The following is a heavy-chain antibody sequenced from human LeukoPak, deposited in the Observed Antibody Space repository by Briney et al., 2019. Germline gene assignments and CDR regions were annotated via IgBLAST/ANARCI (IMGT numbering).Heavy chain of an antibody. D-gene: IGHD4-11*01. CDR3: ASSYTRYYYMDV. V-gene: IGHV4-39*07. CDR1: GGSISSSSYY. Sequence: SETLSLTCTVSGGSISSSSYYWGWIRQPPGKGLEWIGSIYYSGSTYYNPSLKSRVTISVDTSKNQFSLKLSSVTAADTAVYYCASSYTRYYYMDVWGKGTTVTVSS. CDR2: IYYSGST. J-gene: IGHJ6*03.